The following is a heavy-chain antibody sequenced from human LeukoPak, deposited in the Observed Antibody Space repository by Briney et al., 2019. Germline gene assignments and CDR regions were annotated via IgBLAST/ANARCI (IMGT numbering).Heavy chain of an antibody. J-gene: IGHJ4*02. Sequence: GGSLRLSCTASGFTFGDYAMSWVRQAPGKGLEWVGFIRSKAYGGTTEYAASVKGRFTISRDDSKSIAYLQMNSLKTEDTAVYYCTRVEMATKFYYFDYWGQGTLVTVSS. D-gene: IGHD5-24*01. V-gene: IGHV3-49*04. CDR1: GFTFGDYA. CDR2: IRSKAYGGTT. CDR3: TRVEMATKFYYFDY.